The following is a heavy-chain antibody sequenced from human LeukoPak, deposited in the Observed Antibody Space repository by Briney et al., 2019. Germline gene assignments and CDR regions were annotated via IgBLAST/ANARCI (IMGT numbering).Heavy chain of an antibody. CDR3: ARTWRTALDASDI. Sequence: SVKVSCKASGGTFSSYTISWVRQAPGQGLEWMGRIIPILGIANYAQKFQGRVTIPADKSTSTAYMELSSLRSEDTAVYYCARTWRTALDASDIWGQGTMVTVSS. J-gene: IGHJ3*02. V-gene: IGHV1-69*02. CDR2: IIPILGIA. D-gene: IGHD3-3*01. CDR1: GGTFSSYT.